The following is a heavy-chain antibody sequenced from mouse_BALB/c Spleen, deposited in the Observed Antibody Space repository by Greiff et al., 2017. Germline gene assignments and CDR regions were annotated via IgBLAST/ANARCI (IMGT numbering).Heavy chain of an antibody. CDR3: ARSKYGNYYAMDY. J-gene: IGHJ4*01. D-gene: IGHD2-10*02. CDR1: GFTFSSFG. Sequence: EVQGVESGGGLVQPGGSRKLSCAASGFTFSSFGMHWVRQAPEKGLEWVAYISSGSSTIYYADTVKGRFTISRDNPKNTLFLQMTSLRSEDTAMYYCARSKYGNYYAMDYWGQGTSVTVSS. V-gene: IGHV5-17*02. CDR2: ISSGSSTI.